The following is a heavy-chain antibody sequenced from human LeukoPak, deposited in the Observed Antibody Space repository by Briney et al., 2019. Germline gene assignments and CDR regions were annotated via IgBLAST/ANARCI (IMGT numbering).Heavy chain of an antibody. V-gene: IGHV1-8*02. J-gene: IGHJ6*03. Sequence: ASVKVSCKASGYTFTNYDIDWVRQAPGQGLEWMGWLNPNSGNTGYAQRFQGRVTITRDTSISTAYMELSSLRSEDTAVYYCAAVDWFYYYYMDVWGKGTTVTVSS. CDR3: AAVDWFYYYYMDV. CDR1: GYTFTNYD. CDR2: LNPNSGNT. D-gene: IGHD3-9*01.